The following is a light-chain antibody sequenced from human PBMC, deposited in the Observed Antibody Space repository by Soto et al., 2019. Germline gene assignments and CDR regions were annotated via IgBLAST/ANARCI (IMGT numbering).Light chain of an antibody. J-gene: IGKJ2*01. V-gene: IGKV3-20*01. CDR2: GAS. CDR1: QSVSSSY. Sequence: EIVLTQSPGTLSLSPGERATLSCRASQSVSSSYLAWYQQKPGQAPRLLIYGASSRVTVSPDRFSGSGSGTDFTLTISRLEPEDYEVYYCQQYGSSPPYTFGQGTKLEIK. CDR3: QQYGSSPPYT.